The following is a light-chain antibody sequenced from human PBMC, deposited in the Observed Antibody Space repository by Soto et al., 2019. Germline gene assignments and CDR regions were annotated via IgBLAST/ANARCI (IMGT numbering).Light chain of an antibody. Sequence: DIQMTQSPSTLSASVGDRVTITCRASQSISNWLAWYQQKPGKAPKLLIYKASSLESGVPSRFSGSGPGTEFTLTISSLQPDDFATYYCQQYNSYQTFGQGTKVDIK. CDR2: KAS. V-gene: IGKV1-5*03. CDR3: QQYNSYQT. CDR1: QSISNW. J-gene: IGKJ1*01.